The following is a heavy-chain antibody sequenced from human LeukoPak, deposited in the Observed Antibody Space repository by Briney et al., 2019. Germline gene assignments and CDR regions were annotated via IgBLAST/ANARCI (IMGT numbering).Heavy chain of an antibody. CDR2: INPDGTTT. Sequence: PGGSLRLSCAASGFTFSTYWMHWVRQAPGKGLVWVSRINPDGTTTSYADSVKGRFTISRDNSKNTLYLQMNSLRAEDTAVYYCAKDGQNIVVVIAGNYYYYYMDVWGKGTTVTVSS. CDR3: AKDGQNIVVVIAGNYYYYYMDV. CDR1: GFTFSTYW. D-gene: IGHD2-21*01. V-gene: IGHV3-74*01. J-gene: IGHJ6*03.